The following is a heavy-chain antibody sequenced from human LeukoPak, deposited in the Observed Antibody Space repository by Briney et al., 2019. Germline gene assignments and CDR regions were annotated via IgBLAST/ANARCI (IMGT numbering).Heavy chain of an antibody. J-gene: IGHJ4*02. CDR3: AKDYYDSSIFSAPHLFAC. D-gene: IGHD3-22*01. V-gene: IGHV3-33*06. Sequence: PGGSLRLSCAASGFTFSSYVMHWVRQAPGKGLEWVAVIWYDGTNEYYADSVKGRFTISRDNSKNRLDLQMNSLRADDTAVYYCAKDYYDSSIFSAPHLFACWGQGTLVTVSS. CDR2: IWYDGTNE. CDR1: GFTFSSYV.